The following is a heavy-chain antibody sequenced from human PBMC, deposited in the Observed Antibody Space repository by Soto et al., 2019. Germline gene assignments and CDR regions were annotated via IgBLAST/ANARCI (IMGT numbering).Heavy chain of an antibody. CDR1: GGTFSNYA. Sequence: ASVKVSCKASGGTFSNYAITWVRQAPGQGLEWMGGIIPIFGTANYAQKFQGRVTITADESTSTAYMELSSLRSEDTAVYYCARSPPPITVTTPYYFDYWGQGTLVTVSS. CDR3: ARSPPPITVTTPYYFDY. J-gene: IGHJ4*02. CDR2: IIPIFGTA. V-gene: IGHV1-69*13. D-gene: IGHD4-17*01.